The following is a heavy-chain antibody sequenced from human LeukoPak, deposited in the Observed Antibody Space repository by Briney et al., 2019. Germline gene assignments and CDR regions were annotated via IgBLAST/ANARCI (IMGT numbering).Heavy chain of an antibody. D-gene: IGHD3-3*01. CDR2: INHSGST. J-gene: IGHJ4*02. CDR3: ARRDDFWSGYYTTRGYYFDY. V-gene: IGHV4-34*01. CDR1: GGSFSGYY. Sequence: SETLSLTCAVYGGSFSGYYWSWIHQPPGKGLEWIGEINHSGSTNYNPSLKSRVTISVDTSKNQFSLKLSSVTAADTAVYYCARRDDFWSGYYTTRGYYFDYWGQGTLVTVSS.